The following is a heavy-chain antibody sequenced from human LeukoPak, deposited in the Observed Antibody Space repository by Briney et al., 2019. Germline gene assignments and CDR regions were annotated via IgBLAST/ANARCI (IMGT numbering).Heavy chain of an antibody. D-gene: IGHD2-2*01. CDR3: AREVVPAAMPDY. V-gene: IGHV3-21*01. Sequence: GGSLRLSCAASGFTFSSYSMNWVRQAPGKGLEWVSSISNSSSYIYYADSVKGRFTISRDNAKNSLYLQMNSLRAEDTAVYYCAREVVPAAMPDYWGQGTLVTVSS. CDR1: GFTFSSYS. CDR2: ISNSSSYI. J-gene: IGHJ4*02.